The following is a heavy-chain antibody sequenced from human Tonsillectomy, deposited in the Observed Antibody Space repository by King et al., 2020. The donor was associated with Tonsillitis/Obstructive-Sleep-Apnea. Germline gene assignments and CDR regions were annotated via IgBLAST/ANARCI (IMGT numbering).Heavy chain of an antibody. CDR2: IYYSGST. CDR3: AVASGGYPPPWFDP. CDR1: GGSISSYY. V-gene: IGHV4-59*08. J-gene: IGHJ5*02. Sequence: QLQESGPGLVKPSETLSLTCTVSGGSISSYYWSWIRQPPGKGLEWIGYIYYSGSTNYNPSLKSRVTISVDTSKNQFSLKLSSVTAADTAVYYCAVASGGYPPPWFDPWGQGTLVTVSS. D-gene: IGHD3-10*01.